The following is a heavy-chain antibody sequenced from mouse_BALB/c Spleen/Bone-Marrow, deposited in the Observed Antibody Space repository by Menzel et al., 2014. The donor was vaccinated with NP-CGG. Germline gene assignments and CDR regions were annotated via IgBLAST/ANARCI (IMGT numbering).Heavy chain of an antibody. D-gene: IGHD4-1*01. CDR1: GFTFSSYW. CDR2: IRLKSDNYAT. CDR3: TDLGTDY. V-gene: IGHV6-3*01. J-gene: IGHJ2*01. Sequence: DVQLVESGGGLVQPGGSMKLSCVASGFTFSSYWMSWVRQSPEKGLEWVAEIRLKSDNYATHYAESVKGKFTISRDDSKSRLYLQMNSLRAEDTGIYYCTDLGTDYWGQGTTLTVSS.